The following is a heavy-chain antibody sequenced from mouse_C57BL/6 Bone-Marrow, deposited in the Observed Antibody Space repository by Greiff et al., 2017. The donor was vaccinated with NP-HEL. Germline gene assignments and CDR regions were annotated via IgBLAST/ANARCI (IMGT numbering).Heavy chain of an antibody. CDR2: IYPRSGNT. D-gene: IGHD4-1*01. V-gene: IGHV1-81*01. CDR3: ARERGTGTDGGFDY. J-gene: IGHJ2*01. Sequence: VQLQQSGAELARPGASVKLSCKASGYTFTSYGISWVKQRTGQGLEWIGEIYPRSGNTYYNEKFKGKATLTADKSSSTAYMELRSLTSEDSAVYFCARERGTGTDGGFDYWGQGTTLTVSS. CDR1: GYTFTSYG.